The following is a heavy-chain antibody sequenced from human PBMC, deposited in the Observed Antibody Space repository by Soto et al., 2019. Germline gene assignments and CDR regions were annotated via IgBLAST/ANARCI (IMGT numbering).Heavy chain of an antibody. CDR1: GGSISSGGYY. D-gene: IGHD1-26*01. CDR3: ARVSTATVDY. Sequence: SETLSLTCTVSGGSISSGGYYWSWIRQHPGKGLEWIGYIYYSGSTYYNPSLKSRVTISVDTSKNQFSLKLSSVTAADTAVYYCARVSTATVDYWGQGTLVTVSS. CDR2: IYYSGST. J-gene: IGHJ4*02. V-gene: IGHV4-31*03.